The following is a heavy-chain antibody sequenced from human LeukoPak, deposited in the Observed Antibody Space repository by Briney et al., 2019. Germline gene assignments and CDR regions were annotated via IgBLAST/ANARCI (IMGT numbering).Heavy chain of an antibody. J-gene: IGHJ4*02. D-gene: IGHD3-22*01. CDR2: IYYSGST. V-gene: IGHV4-39*01. CDR3: ASGYDSSAYQPFIDY. CDR1: GGSISSSRYY. Sequence: SETLSLTCTVHGGSISSSRYYWGWIRQPPGKGVEWIVSIYYSGSTYYNPSLKSRVTISVETSKNQFSLKLRSVTAADTAVYYCASGYDSSAYQPFIDYWGQGTLVTVSS.